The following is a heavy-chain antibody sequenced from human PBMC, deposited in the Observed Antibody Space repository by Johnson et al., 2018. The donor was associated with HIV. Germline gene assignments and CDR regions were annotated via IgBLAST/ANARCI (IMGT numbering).Heavy chain of an antibody. CDR3: TGSSSDAFDI. Sequence: EQLVESGGGLVKPGGSLRLSCAASGFTFSNAWMSWVRQAPGKGLEWVGRIKSNTDGGTTDYAAPVKGRFTISRDDSKNTLYLQMNSLKTEDTAVYYCTGSSSDAFDIWGQGTMVTVSS. D-gene: IGHD6-13*01. CDR1: GFTFSNAW. CDR2: IKSNTDGGTT. J-gene: IGHJ3*02. V-gene: IGHV3-15*01.